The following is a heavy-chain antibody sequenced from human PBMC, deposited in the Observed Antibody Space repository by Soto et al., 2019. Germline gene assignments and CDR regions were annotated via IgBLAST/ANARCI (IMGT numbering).Heavy chain of an antibody. V-gene: IGHV1-2*02. J-gene: IGHJ6*02. CDR1: GYTFTGYD. CDR2: INPNSGGT. CDR3: ATYYAVTLYYYYYGMDV. Sequence: DSVEVSCKASGYTFTGYDIHWVRHSPVQGLEWMGWINPNSGGTNYAQKFQGRVTMTRDTSISTAYMELSRLRSDDTAVYYCATYYAVTLYYYYYGMDVWGQGTTVTVSS. D-gene: IGHD3-10*01.